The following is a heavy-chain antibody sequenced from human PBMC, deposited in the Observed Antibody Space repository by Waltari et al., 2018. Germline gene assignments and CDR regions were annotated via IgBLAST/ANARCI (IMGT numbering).Heavy chain of an antibody. J-gene: IGHJ4*02. D-gene: IGHD4-17*01. CDR2: IYTSGST. CDR1: GGSISSGSYY. CDR3: ARDPDDYGDYV. Sequence: QVQLQESGPGLAKPSQTLSLTCPVSGGSISSGSYYWSWIRQPAGKGLEWIGYIYTSGSTNYNPSLKSRVTISVDTSKNQFSLKLSSVTAADTAVYYCARDPDDYGDYVWSQGTLVTVSS. V-gene: IGHV4-61*09.